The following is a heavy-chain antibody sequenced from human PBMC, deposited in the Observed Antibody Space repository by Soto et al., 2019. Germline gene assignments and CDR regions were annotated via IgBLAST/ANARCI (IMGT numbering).Heavy chain of an antibody. CDR1: GYTFTSYY. CDR2: INPSGGST. Sequence: ASVKVSCKASGYTFTSYYMHWVQQAPGQGLEWMGIINPSGGSTSYAQKFQGRVTMTRDTSTSTVYMGLSSLRSEDTAVYYCARVGPGSWLDPWGQGTLVTVSS. CDR3: ARVGPGSWLDP. V-gene: IGHV1-46*01. D-gene: IGHD2-15*01. J-gene: IGHJ5*02.